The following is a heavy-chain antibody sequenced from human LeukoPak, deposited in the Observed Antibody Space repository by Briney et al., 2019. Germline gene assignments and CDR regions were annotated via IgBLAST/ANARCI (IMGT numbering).Heavy chain of an antibody. Sequence: GASVKVSCKASGYTFTSYGISWVRQAPGQGLEWMGWISAYNGNTNYAQKLQGRVIMTTDTSTSTAYMELRSLRSDDTAVYYCARDLGGSYPYYFDYWGQGTLVTVSS. D-gene: IGHD1-26*01. CDR1: GYTFTSYG. J-gene: IGHJ4*02. CDR2: ISAYNGNT. V-gene: IGHV1-18*01. CDR3: ARDLGGSYPYYFDY.